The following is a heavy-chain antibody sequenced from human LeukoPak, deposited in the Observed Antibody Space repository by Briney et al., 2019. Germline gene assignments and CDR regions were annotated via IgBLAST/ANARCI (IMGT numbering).Heavy chain of an antibody. CDR2: INHSGST. D-gene: IGHD4-11*01. V-gene: IGHV4-34*01. J-gene: IGHJ2*01. Sequence: PSETLSLTCTVSGGSISSYYWSWIRQPPGKGLEWIGEINHSGSTNYNPSLKSRVTISVDTSKNQFSLKLSSVTAADTAVYYCARGRSNSIRWYFDLWGRGTLVTVSS. CDR1: GGSISSYY. CDR3: ARGRSNSIRWYFDL.